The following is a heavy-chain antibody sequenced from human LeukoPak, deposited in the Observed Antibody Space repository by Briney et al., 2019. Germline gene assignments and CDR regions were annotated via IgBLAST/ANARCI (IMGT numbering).Heavy chain of an antibody. J-gene: IGHJ6*04. CDR3: ARRALRYCSSTSCPAQYYGVDV. CDR1: GFTFSSYW. Sequence: GGSLRLSCAASGFTFSSYWMSWVRQAPGKGLEWVANIKEDGSEKYYVDSVKGRFTISRDNAKNSLYLQTNSLRAEDTAVYYCARRALRYCSSTSCPAQYYGVDVWGKGTTVTVSS. D-gene: IGHD2-2*01. CDR2: IKEDGSEK. V-gene: IGHV3-7*03.